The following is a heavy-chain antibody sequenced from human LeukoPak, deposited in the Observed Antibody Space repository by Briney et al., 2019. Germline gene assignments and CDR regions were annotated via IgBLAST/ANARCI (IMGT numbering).Heavy chain of an antibody. CDR1: GDSISSYY. Sequence: ASETLSLTCTVSGDSISSYYWSWIRQPPGKGLEWVGYIYYSGSTNYNPSLKSRLTISVDTSKNQFSLKLRSVTAADTAVYYCARYIAVAGTFYFDYWGQGTLVTVSS. D-gene: IGHD6-19*01. V-gene: IGHV4-59*01. CDR2: IYYSGST. J-gene: IGHJ4*02. CDR3: ARYIAVAGTFYFDY.